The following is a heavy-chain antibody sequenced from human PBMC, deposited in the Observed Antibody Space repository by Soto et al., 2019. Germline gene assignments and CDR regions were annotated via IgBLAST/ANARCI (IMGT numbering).Heavy chain of an antibody. CDR2: IWYDGSNK. J-gene: IGHJ6*02. Sequence: GGSLRLSCAASGFTFSSYGMHWVRQAPGKGLEWVAVIWYDGSNKYYADSVKGRFTISRDNSKNTLYLQMNSLRAEDTAVYYCARCLGYGDYVTVVYYYYGMDVWGQGTTVTVSS. V-gene: IGHV3-33*01. CDR3: ARCLGYGDYVTVVYYYYGMDV. CDR1: GFTFSSYG. D-gene: IGHD4-17*01.